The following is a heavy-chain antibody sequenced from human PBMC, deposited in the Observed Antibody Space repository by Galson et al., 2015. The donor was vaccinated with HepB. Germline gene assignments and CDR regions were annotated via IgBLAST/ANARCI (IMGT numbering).Heavy chain of an antibody. J-gene: IGHJ6*02. CDR3: ARDISYGYRGPFLYGMDV. Sequence: SLRLSCAASGFTFSSYGMHWVRQAPGKGLEWVAVIWYDGSNKYYADSVKGRFTISRDNSKNTLYLQMNSLRAEDTAVYYCARDISYGYRGPFLYGMDVWGQGTTVTVSS. V-gene: IGHV3-33*08. D-gene: IGHD5-18*01. CDR2: IWYDGSNK. CDR1: GFTFSSYG.